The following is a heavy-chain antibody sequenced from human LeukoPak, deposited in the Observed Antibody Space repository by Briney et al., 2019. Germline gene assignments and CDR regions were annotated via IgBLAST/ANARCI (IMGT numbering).Heavy chain of an antibody. V-gene: IGHV3-21*01. J-gene: IGHJ4*02. CDR1: GFTFSSYS. D-gene: IGHD4-23*01. Sequence: AGGSLRLSCAASGFTFSSYSMNWVRQAPGKGLEWVSSISSSSSYIYYADSVKGRFTISRDSAKNSLYLQMNSLRAEDTAVYYCARAVDYGGNLDYWGQGTLVTVSS. CDR2: ISSSSSYI. CDR3: ARAVDYGGNLDY.